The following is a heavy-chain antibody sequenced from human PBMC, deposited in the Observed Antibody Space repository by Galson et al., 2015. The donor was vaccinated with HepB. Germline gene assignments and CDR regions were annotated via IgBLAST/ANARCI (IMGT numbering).Heavy chain of an antibody. CDR1: GFTFSSYA. Sequence: SLRLSCAASGFTFSSYAMHWVRQAPGKGLEWVAVISYDGSNKYYADSVKGRFTISRDNSKNTLYLQMNSLRAEDTAVYYCARGRDLNWGQGTLVTVSS. J-gene: IGHJ4*02. CDR2: ISYDGSNK. D-gene: IGHD3-10*01. CDR3: ARGRDLN. V-gene: IGHV3-30-3*01.